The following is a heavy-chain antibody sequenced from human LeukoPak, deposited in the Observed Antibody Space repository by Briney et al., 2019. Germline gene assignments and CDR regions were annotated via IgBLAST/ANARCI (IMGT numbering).Heavy chain of an antibody. Sequence: GGSLRLSCAASGFTVSSNYMSWVRQAPGKGLEWVSSIGGTSSYIYYADSVKGRFTISRDNARNSLYLQMNNLRAEDTAVYYCARSQGSGTYYPFDYWGQGTLVTVSS. D-gene: IGHD1-26*01. J-gene: IGHJ4*02. CDR1: GFTVSSNY. CDR2: IGGTSSYI. CDR3: ARSQGSGTYYPFDY. V-gene: IGHV3-21*01.